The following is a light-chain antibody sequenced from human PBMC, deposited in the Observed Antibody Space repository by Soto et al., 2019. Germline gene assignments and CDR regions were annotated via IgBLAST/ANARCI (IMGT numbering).Light chain of an antibody. CDR1: QSVLYSTNNKNY. CDR3: QQYYSTLWT. Sequence: DIVMTQSPDSLSVSLGERATLNCNSCQSVLYSTNNKNYLAWYQQKPGQPPKLLIYWASTRESGVPDRFSGSGSGTDFTLTISSLQAEDVAVYYCQQYYSTLWTFGQGTKVDIK. V-gene: IGKV4-1*01. J-gene: IGKJ1*01. CDR2: WAS.